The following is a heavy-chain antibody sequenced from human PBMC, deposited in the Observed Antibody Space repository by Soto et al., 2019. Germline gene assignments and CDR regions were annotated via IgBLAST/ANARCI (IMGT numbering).Heavy chain of an antibody. CDR3: ARHSSGWYGFDY. D-gene: IGHD6-19*01. V-gene: IGHV1-18*01. Sequence: ASVKVPCKGSGYTFTGYGISWVGQAPGQGLEWMGWISAYNGNTNYAQRLQGRVTMTTDTSTSTAYMELRSLRSDDTAVYYSARHSSGWYGFDYWGQGTLVTVSS. J-gene: IGHJ4*02. CDR1: GYTFTGYG. CDR2: ISAYNGNT.